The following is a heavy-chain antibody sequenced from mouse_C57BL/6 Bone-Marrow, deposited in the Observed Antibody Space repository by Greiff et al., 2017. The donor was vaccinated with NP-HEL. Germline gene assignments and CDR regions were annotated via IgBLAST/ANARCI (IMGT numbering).Heavy chain of an antibody. Sequence: EVQGVESGPGMVKPSQSLSLTCTVTGYSITSGYDWHWIRHFPGNKLEWMGYISYSGSTNYNPSLKSRTSITHDTSKNHFFLKLNSVTTEDPARYYCAREGNDDYDEAWFAYWGQGTLVTVSA. V-gene: IGHV3-1*01. CDR3: AREGNDDYDEAWFAY. D-gene: IGHD2-4*01. CDR1: GYSITSGYD. J-gene: IGHJ3*01. CDR2: ISYSGST.